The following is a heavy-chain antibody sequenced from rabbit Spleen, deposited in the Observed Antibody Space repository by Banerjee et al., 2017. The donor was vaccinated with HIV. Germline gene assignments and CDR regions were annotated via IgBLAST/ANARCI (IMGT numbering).Heavy chain of an antibody. CDR3: ARDAGSGHYIDAYFDL. V-gene: IGHV1S45*01. CDR1: GLDFSSSYW. CDR2: INTGNVKT. Sequence: QQQLEEYGGDLVQPEGSLTLTCKASGLDFSSSYWIWWVRQAPGKGLEWIACINTGNVKTYYASWAKGRFTISKTSSTTVTLQMTSLTVADTATYFCARDAGSGHYIDAYFDLWGQGTLVTVS. J-gene: IGHJ4*01. D-gene: IGHD8-1*01.